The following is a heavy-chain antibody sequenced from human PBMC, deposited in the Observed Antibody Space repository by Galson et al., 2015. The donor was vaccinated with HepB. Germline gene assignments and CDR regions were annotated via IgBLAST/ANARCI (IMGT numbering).Heavy chain of an antibody. CDR1: GFAFDTHAM. CDR2: IYHGGST. J-gene: IGHJ4*02. CDR3: ARFREGGGWLDY. V-gene: IGHV4-4*02. D-gene: IGHD6-19*01. Sequence: SGAEVKRPGESLRLSCAASGFAFDTHAMSWVRQSPGKGLECIGEIYHGGSTSYNPSLKSRVTISVDKSKNQFSLKLSSVTAADTAGYYCARFREGGGWLDYWGQGILVTVSS.